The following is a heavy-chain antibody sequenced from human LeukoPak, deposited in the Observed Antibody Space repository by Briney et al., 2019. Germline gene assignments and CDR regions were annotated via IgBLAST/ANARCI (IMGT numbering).Heavy chain of an antibody. Sequence: KPSETLSLTCTVSGGSISSYYWSWIRQPPGKGLEWIGYIYYSGSTNYNPSLKSRVTISVDTSKNQFSLKVSSVTAADTAVYYCTSGSYSYYYMDVWGKGTTVTVSS. D-gene: IGHD1-26*01. J-gene: IGHJ6*03. CDR1: GGSISSYY. CDR2: IYYSGST. CDR3: TSGSYSYYYMDV. V-gene: IGHV4-59*01.